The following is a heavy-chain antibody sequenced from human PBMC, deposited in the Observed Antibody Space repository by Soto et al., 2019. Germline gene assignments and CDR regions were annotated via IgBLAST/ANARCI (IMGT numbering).Heavy chain of an antibody. CDR3: AIYLVKATSEMDA. V-gene: IGHV3-30*03. Sequence: GGSLRLACAVSGVNFSTYGMHWVRQAPGKGLEWVAVISYDGSHKAFADSVKGRIAISRDNSKNTLFLQMNSLREEDTAVYYCAIYLVKATSEMDAWGQGTTVTVSS. J-gene: IGHJ6*02. CDR2: ISYDGSHK. D-gene: IGHD2-2*01. CDR1: GVNFSTYG.